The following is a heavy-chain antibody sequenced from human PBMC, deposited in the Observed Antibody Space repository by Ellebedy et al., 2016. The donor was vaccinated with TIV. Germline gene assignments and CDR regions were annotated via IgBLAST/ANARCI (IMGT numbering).Heavy chain of an antibody. CDR3: ARDKLGVQARPRDGMDV. D-gene: IGHD6-6*01. Sequence: GESLKISCAASGFTFSSYWMSWVRQAPGKGLEWVSSISSSSSYIYYADSVKGRFTISRDNAKNSLYLQMNSLRAEDTAVYYCARDKLGVQARPRDGMDVWGQGTTVTVSS. CDR2: ISSSSSYI. CDR1: GFTFSSYW. J-gene: IGHJ6*02. V-gene: IGHV3-21*01.